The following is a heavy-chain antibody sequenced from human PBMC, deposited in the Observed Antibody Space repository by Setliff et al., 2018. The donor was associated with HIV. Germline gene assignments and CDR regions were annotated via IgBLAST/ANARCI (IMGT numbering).Heavy chain of an antibody. CDR2: IKSKTDGETT. Sequence: GGSLRLSCVVSGGSEFTFSDVWMSWVRQCPGKGLEWVGRIKSKTDGETTDCAAPVKGRFTISRDDSKNTLYLQMNSLKTEDTAVYYCTTDGIVGATTSVDYWGQGTLVTVSS. V-gene: IGHV3-15*01. CDR1: GGSEFTFSDVW. D-gene: IGHD1-26*01. CDR3: TTDGIVGATTSVDY. J-gene: IGHJ4*02.